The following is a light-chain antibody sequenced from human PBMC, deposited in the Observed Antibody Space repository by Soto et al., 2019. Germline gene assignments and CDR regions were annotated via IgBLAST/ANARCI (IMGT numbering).Light chain of an antibody. J-gene: IGLJ1*01. Sequence: QSALTQPASVSGSPGQSITISCTGTSSDVGGYNYVSWYQQHPGKAPKLMIYDVSNRPSGVSNRFSGSKSGNTASLTISGLQAEDEDDYYCSSYTSSRRVFGTGTKLTVL. CDR3: SSYTSSRRV. V-gene: IGLV2-14*01. CDR2: DVS. CDR1: SSDVGGYNY.